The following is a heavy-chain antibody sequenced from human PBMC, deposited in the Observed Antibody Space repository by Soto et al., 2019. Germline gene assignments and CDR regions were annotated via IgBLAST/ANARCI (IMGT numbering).Heavy chain of an antibody. CDR1: GFTFRFYP. J-gene: IGHJ4*02. Sequence: QVQLVESGGGVVQPGRSLRLSCAASGFTFRFYPMHWVRQAPGKGLEWVAAISYDGSNEYYTDTVKGRFTISRDNTNSTMYLNMHALRAEDTAVYYSTGVWELREYSYYWGQGTMVTVSS. V-gene: IGHV3-30-3*01. CDR3: TGVWELREYSYY. D-gene: IGHD1-26*01. CDR2: ISYDGSNE.